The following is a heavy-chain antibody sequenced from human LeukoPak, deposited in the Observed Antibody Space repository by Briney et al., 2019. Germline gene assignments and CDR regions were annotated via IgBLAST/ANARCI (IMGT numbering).Heavy chain of an antibody. J-gene: IGHJ4*02. D-gene: IGHD6-19*01. Sequence: GGSLRLSCEASGFTFSAYAMTWVRQAPGKGLEWVSAISGSAATTYYADSVKGRFTISRDNSKNTLYLQMNSLRAEDTAIYYCAKHVKYSSAGLDYWGQGTLVTVSS. CDR2: ISGSAATT. CDR3: AKHVKYSSAGLDY. CDR1: GFTFSAYA. V-gene: IGHV3-23*01.